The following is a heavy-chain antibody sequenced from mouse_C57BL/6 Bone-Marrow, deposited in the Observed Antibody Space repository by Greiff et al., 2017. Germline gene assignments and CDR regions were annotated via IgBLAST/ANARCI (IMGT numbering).Heavy chain of an antibody. J-gene: IGHJ4*01. CDR2: IHPNSGST. V-gene: IGHV1-64*01. CDR1: GYTFTSYW. D-gene: IGHD2-13*01. Sequence: QVQLQQPGAELVKPGASVKLSCKASGYTFTSYWMHWVKQRPGQGLEWIGMIHPNSGSTNYNEKFKSKATLTVDKSSSTAYMQLSSLTSEDSAVXYCASGPVGDYPYYYAMDYWGQGTSVTVSS. CDR3: ASGPVGDYPYYYAMDY.